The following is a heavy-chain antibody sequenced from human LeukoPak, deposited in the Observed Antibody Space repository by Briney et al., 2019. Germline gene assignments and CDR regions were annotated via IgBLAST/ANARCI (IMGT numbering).Heavy chain of an antibody. J-gene: IGHJ4*02. CDR2: ISYDGSNK. V-gene: IGHV3-30-3*01. CDR1: GFTFSSYA. CDR3: ARDYDSSGYSPPFDY. Sequence: GGSLRLSCAASGFTFSSYAMHWVRQAPGKGLEWVAVISYDGSNKYYADSVKGRFTISRDNSKNTLYLQMNSLRAEDTAVYYRARDYDSSGYSPPFDYWGQGTLVTVSS. D-gene: IGHD3-22*01.